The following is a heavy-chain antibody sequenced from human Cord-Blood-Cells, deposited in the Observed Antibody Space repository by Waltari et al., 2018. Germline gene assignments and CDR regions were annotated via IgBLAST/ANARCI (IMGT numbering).Heavy chain of an antibody. Sequence: QVQLVQPGSELKQPGASVKVSCTAPGYTFTSHAMTWGRQAPGQGLEWMGWINTNTGNPTYAQGFTGRFVFSLDTSVSTAYLQICSLKAEDTAVYYCARSEGYYGMDVWGQGTTVTVSS. CDR2: INTNTGNP. CDR3: ARSEGYYGMDV. V-gene: IGHV7-4-1*01. CDR1: GYTFTSHA. J-gene: IGHJ6*02.